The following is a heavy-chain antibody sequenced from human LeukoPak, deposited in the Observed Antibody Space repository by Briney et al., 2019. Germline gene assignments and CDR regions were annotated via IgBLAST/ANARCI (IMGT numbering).Heavy chain of an antibody. D-gene: IGHD5-24*01. V-gene: IGHV3-11*04. CDR1: GFTLSDSD. CDR2: IIESGSST. Sequence: GGSLRLSCAASGFTLSDSDMSWIRQVPGKGLEWVSYIIESGSSTYYTDSVTGRFTISRDNAKNSLYLQMNSLRDEDTAVYYCASQLETFYMDVWGKGTTVTVSS. CDR3: ASQLETFYMDV. J-gene: IGHJ6*03.